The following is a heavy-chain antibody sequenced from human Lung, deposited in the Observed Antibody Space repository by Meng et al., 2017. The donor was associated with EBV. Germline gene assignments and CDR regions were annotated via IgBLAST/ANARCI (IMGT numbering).Heavy chain of an antibody. J-gene: IGHJ4*02. V-gene: IGHV1-18*01. CDR1: GYTFTHHG. D-gene: IGHD5-12*01. CDR3: ARARVGSPTIASYFDS. Sequence: LQLMQSGDEVKKPGASVRVSCKASGYTFTHHGISWIRQAPGQGLEWMGWISCYNGDTNYAQKFQGKVTMTTDTSTSTAYMDLRSLRSDDTAVYYCARARVGSPTIASYFDSWGQGTLVTVSS. CDR2: ISCYNGDT.